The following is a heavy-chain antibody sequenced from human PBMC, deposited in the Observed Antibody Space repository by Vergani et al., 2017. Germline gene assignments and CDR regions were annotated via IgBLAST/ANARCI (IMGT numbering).Heavy chain of an antibody. Sequence: EVQLLESGGGLVQPGGSLRLSCAASGFHFSSYAMSWVRQAPGKGLEWVSAISGSGGSTYYADSVKGRFTISRDNSKNTLYLQMNSLRAEDTAVYYWAKDVYYDFWSGYLYYYYGMDVWGQGTTVTVSS. CDR2: ISGSGGST. D-gene: IGHD3-3*01. V-gene: IGHV3-23*01. CDR1: GFHFSSYA. J-gene: IGHJ6*02. CDR3: AKDVYYDFWSGYLYYYYGMDV.